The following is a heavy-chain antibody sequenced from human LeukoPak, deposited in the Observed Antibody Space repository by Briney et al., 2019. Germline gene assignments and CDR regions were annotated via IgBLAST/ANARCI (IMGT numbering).Heavy chain of an antibody. CDR1: GYTFTGYY. V-gene: IGHV1-69*05. J-gene: IGHJ5*02. CDR2: IIPIFGTA. D-gene: IGHD5-24*01. CDR3: ARGRRWLQLEGCWFDP. Sequence: ASVKVSCKASGYTFTGYYMHWVRQAPGQGLEWMGGIIPIFGTANYAQKFQGRVTITTDESTSTAYMELSSLRSEDTAVYYCARGRRWLQLEGCWFDPWGQGTLVTVSS.